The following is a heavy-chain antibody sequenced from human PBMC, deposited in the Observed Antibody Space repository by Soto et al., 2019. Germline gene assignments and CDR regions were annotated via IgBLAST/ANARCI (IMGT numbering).Heavy chain of an antibody. V-gene: IGHV4-31*03. Sequence: QVQLQESGPGLVKLSQTLSLTCTVSGGPIINGDSYLNWIRQHPEKGLEWMGYINYRGTTNYNPDLKSRILISIDTSKNQFSLRLTSVTAADTAVYYCARHAPGAGPYWGQGTLVTVSS. D-gene: IGHD1-26*01. CDR2: INYRGTT. CDR3: ARHAPGAGPY. CDR1: GGPIINGDSY. J-gene: IGHJ4*02.